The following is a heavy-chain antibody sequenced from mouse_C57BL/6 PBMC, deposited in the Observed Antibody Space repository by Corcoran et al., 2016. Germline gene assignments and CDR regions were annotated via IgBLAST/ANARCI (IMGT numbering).Heavy chain of an antibody. D-gene: IGHD2-1*01. V-gene: IGHV1-69*01. CDR2: IDPSDSYT. CDR3: ARGNGNAAY. J-gene: IGHJ3*01. CDR1: GYTFTSYW. Sequence: QVLLQQPGAELVMPGASVKLSCKASGYTFTSYWMHWVKQRPGQGLEWIGEIDPSDSYTNYNQKFKGKSTLTVDKSSSTAYMQLSSLTSEDSAVYYCARGNGNAAYWGQGTLVTVSA.